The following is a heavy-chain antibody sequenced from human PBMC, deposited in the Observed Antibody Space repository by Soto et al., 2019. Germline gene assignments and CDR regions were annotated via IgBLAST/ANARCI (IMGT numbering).Heavy chain of an antibody. J-gene: IGHJ4*02. CDR1: GGSISSDF. D-gene: IGHD3-10*01. V-gene: IGHV4-59*08. CDR3: ARHDGSRSTDY. Sequence: QVHLQESGPGLVTPSGTLSPTCTVSGGSISSDFWNWIRQPPGKGLEWIGYIHSGTTNYNASLRSRVTISLDTSKNQFSLRLTSVTAADTAVYFCARHDGSRSTDYWGQGTLVTVSS. CDR2: IHSGTT.